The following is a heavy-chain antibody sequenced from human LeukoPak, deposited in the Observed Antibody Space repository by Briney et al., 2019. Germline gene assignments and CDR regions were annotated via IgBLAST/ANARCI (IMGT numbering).Heavy chain of an antibody. J-gene: IGHJ4*02. CDR1: GGSISSYY. V-gene: IGHV4-59*08. D-gene: IGHD3-10*01. CDR3: ATSKLQLFPFDY. CDR2: IYYRGGT. Sequence: PSETLSLTCTVSGGSISSYYWSWIRQPPGKGLEWIGNIYYRGGTNYNPYLKSRLTISVDTSKNQFSLKLSSVTAADTAVYYCATSKLQLFPFDYWGQGTLVTVSS.